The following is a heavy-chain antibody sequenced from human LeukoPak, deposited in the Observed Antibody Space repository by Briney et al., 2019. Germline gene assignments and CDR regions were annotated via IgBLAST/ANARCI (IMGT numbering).Heavy chain of an antibody. CDR1: GFTFSNFA. CDR2: VSGSGGLT. J-gene: IGHJ4*02. CDR3: AKANWVSNADAVW. D-gene: IGHD1-1*01. Sequence: GSLRLSCAASGFTFSNFAMSWVRQAPGKGLEWVSTVSGSGGLTSYADSVKGRFTISRDNSRNTVYLQLNNLRVEDTAKYYCAKANWVSNADAVWWGQGTQVTVSS. V-gene: IGHV3-23*01.